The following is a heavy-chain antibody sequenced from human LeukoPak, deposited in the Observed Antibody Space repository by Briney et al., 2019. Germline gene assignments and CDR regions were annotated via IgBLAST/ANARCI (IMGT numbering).Heavy chain of an antibody. V-gene: IGHV4-59*08. Sequence: PSETLSLTCAVSGGSISTYYWSWIRQSPGKGLEWIGYISYNGYTNYNPSLNSRVTMSVDTSKSQFSLRLSSVTASDTAVYYCARHLDYYGSGSYELWGQGTLVTVSS. D-gene: IGHD3-10*01. CDR3: ARHLDYYGSGSYEL. J-gene: IGHJ4*02. CDR2: ISYNGYT. CDR1: GGSISTYY.